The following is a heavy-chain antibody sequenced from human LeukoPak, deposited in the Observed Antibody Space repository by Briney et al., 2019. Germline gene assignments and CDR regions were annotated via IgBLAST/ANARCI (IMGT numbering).Heavy chain of an antibody. D-gene: IGHD3-22*01. Sequence: PSETLSLTCTVSGVSISDYYWSWIRQPPRKGLEWIGRFYIRGNTKYNPSLNSRVTMSLDTSQRQFSLKLRSVTAADTAVYYCARLMPYDTREYFFDHWGRGTLVAVSS. V-gene: IGHV4-4*07. CDR2: FYIRGNT. CDR1: GVSISDYY. CDR3: ARLMPYDTREYFFDH. J-gene: IGHJ4*02.